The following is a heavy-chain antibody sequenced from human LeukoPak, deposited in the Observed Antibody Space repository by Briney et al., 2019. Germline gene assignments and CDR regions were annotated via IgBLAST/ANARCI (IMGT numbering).Heavy chain of an antibody. CDR2: INHGGST. CDR1: GGSFSGYY. CDR3: ARAGRKSRGVDIVRKKETGYYYYMDV. V-gene: IGHV4-34*01. Sequence: PSETLSLTCAVYGGSFSGYYWSWIRQPPGKGLEWIGEINHGGSTNYNPSLKSRVTISVDTSKNQFSLKLSSVTAADTAVYYCARAGRKSRGVDIVRKKETGYYYYMDVWGKGTTVTVSS. J-gene: IGHJ6*03. D-gene: IGHD2-15*01.